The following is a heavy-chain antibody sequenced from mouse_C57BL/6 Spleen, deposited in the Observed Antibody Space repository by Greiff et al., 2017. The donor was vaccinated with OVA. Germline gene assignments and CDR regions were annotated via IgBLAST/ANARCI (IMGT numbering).Heavy chain of an antibody. J-gene: IGHJ2*01. CDR3: ASNYGTFDY. D-gene: IGHD1-1*01. Sequence: EVKLMESGPGLVKPSQSLSLTCSVTGYSITSGYYWNWIRQFPGNKLEWMGYISYDGGNNYNPSLKNRISITRDTSKNQFFLKLHSVTTEDTATYYCASNYGTFDYWGQGTTLTVSS. V-gene: IGHV3-6*01. CDR1: GYSITSGYY. CDR2: ISYDGGN.